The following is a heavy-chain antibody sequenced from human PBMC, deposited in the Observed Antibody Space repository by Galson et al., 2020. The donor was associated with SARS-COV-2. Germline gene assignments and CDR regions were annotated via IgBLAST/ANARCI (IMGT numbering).Heavy chain of an antibody. Sequence: GESLKISCQGSGYRFTSYWIAWVRQMPGKGLEWMGIIYPDDSDTRYSPSFQGQVTISADKSINTAYLQWSGLKASDTAVYYCSRQATYSGSYPLDYWGLGTLVTVSS. V-gene: IGHV5-51*01. CDR1: GYRFTSYW. CDR2: IYPDDSDT. CDR3: SRQATYSGSYPLDY. D-gene: IGHD1-26*01. J-gene: IGHJ4*02.